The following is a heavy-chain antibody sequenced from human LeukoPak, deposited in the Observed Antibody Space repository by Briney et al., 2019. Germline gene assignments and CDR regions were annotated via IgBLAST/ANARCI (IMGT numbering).Heavy chain of an antibody. CDR1: GGSISSYY. D-gene: IGHD3-10*01. J-gene: IGHJ6*02. V-gene: IGHV4-59*01. CDR2: IYYSGST. Sequence: PSETLSLTCTVSGGSISSYYWSWIRQPPGKGLERIGYIYYSGSTNYNPSLKSRVTISVDSSKNQFSLKLSSVTAADTAVYYCASRTNLYYYGSGSYPRGYYGMDVWGQGTTVTVSS. CDR3: ASRTNLYYYGSGSYPRGYYGMDV.